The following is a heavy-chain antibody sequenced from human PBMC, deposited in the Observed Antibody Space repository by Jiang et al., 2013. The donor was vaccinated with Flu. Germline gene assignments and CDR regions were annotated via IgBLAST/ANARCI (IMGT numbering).Heavy chain of an antibody. CDR2: INTNTGNP. D-gene: IGHD6-19*01. V-gene: IGHV7-4-1*02. J-gene: IGHJ6*02. Sequence: QSGSELKKPGASVKVSCTASGYTFITYAMNWVRQAPGQGLEWMGWINTNTGNPTYAQGFTGRFVFSLDTSVSTAYLQINGLKAEDTAVYYCARVVAVAGRAYYYYGMDVWGQGTTVTVSS. CDR1: GYTFITYA. CDR3: ARVVAVAGRAYYYYGMDV.